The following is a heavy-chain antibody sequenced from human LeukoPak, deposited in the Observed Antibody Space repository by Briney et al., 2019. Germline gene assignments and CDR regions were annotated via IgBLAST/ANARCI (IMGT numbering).Heavy chain of an antibody. D-gene: IGHD6-13*01. CDR2: ISSSSSYI. J-gene: IGHJ4*02. Sequence: GGSLRLSCAASGFTFSSYSMSWVRQAPGKGLEWVSSISSSSSYIYYADSVKGRFTISRDNAKNSLYLQMNSLRAEDTAVYYCARDRIRVFEVFDYWGQGTLVTVSS. CDR1: GFTFSSYS. CDR3: ARDRIRVFEVFDY. V-gene: IGHV3-21*01.